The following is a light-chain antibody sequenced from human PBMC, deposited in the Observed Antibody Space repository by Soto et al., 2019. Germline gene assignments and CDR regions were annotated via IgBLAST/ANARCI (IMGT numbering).Light chain of an antibody. CDR3: QQYNNWPHT. Sequence: EIVMTQSPATLSVSPGERATLSCRASQSVSSNLAWYQRKPGQAPRLLIYGASTRATGIPARFSGSGSGTEFTLTVNSLQSEDFAVYYCQQYNNWPHTFGQGTKVDIK. CDR1: QSVSSN. V-gene: IGKV3-15*01. CDR2: GAS. J-gene: IGKJ2*01.